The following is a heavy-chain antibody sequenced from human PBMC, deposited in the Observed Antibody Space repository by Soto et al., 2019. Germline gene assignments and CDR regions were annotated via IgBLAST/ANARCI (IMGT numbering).Heavy chain of an antibody. Sequence: QVQLVESGGGGVPPGRSLRLSCAASGITFSNYGTHWVRQAPGKGLEWVAVIWYDGRDKYYADSVKGRFTISRDNSKNTLSLQRNSLTADDTAVSYCVSGYGYLDNWGQGTLVTVSS. J-gene: IGHJ4*02. D-gene: IGHD3-22*01. CDR1: GITFSNYG. V-gene: IGHV3-33*01. CDR3: VSGYGYLDN. CDR2: IWYDGRDK.